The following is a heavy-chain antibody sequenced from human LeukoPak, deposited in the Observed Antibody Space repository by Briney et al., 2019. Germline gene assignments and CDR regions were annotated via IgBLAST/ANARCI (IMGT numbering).Heavy chain of an antibody. CDR2: IKEDGREK. V-gene: IGHV3-7*01. CDR1: GFSLSTYW. D-gene: IGHD1-26*01. J-gene: IGHJ4*02. CDR3: VRAGWELDY. Sequence: GGSLRLSCAASGFSLSTYWMAWVRQAPGMGLQWVAHIKEDGREKYYLDSVRGRFTIGRDDAKSSLYLQMTSLRAEDTALYYCVRAGWELDYWGQGTPVTVSS.